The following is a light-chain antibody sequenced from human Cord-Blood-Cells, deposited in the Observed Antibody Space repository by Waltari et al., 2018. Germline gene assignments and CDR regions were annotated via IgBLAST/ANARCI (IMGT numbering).Light chain of an antibody. V-gene: IGKV1-39*01. Sequence: DIQMTQSSSSLSASVRDRVTIPCRARQSISSYLNWYQQKPGKAPKLLIYDASSLQSGVPSRFSGSGSGTDFTLTISSLQPEDFATYYCQQSYSTPPWTFGQGTKVEIK. CDR3: QQSYSTPPWT. J-gene: IGKJ1*01. CDR2: DAS. CDR1: QSISSY.